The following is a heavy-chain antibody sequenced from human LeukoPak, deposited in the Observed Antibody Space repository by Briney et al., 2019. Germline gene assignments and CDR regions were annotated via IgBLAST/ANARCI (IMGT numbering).Heavy chain of an antibody. CDR2: IYPDDSDT. D-gene: IGHD2-2*01. V-gene: IGHV5-51*01. J-gene: IGHJ4*02. CDR3: ARLVHTNIVVVPAAFDY. Sequence: GESLKISCTSCGYSFTTYWIGGVRQMPGRGLEWMGVIYPDDSDTRYSPSFQGQVTFSADKSSTASYLQWSSLNASDTATYYCARLVHTNIVVVPAAFDYWGQGTLVTVSS. CDR1: GYSFTTYW.